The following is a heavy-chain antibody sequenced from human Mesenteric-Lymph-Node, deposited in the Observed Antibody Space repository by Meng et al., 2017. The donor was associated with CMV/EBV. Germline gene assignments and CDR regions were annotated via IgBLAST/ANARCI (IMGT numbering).Heavy chain of an antibody. V-gene: IGHV3-30*02. Sequence: GESLKISCTASGFIFTNYAIHWVRQAPGKGLEWVAFIQYDGRITYYSDSVKGRFTISRDKSKNTVYLQMNSLRPEETAVYYCARDGGPTTESHDAFDIWGQGTVVTVSS. CDR2: IQYDGRIT. J-gene: IGHJ3*02. D-gene: IGHD4-17*01. CDR1: GFIFTNYA. CDR3: ARDGGPTTESHDAFDI.